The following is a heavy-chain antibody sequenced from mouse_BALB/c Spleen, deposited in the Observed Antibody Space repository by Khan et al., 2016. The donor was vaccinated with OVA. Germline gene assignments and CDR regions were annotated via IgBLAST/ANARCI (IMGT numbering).Heavy chain of an antibody. Sequence: QVQLKESGAELARPGASVKLSCKSSGYTFTSYWMQWVKQRPGQGLEWIGAIYPGDGDTRSTQKFKGKATLTADKSSSTAYMQLSSLASEDSAVYYCASYRYDYVDYWGQGTTLTVSS. D-gene: IGHD2-14*01. CDR1: GYTFTSYW. CDR2: IYPGDGDT. J-gene: IGHJ2*01. CDR3: ASYRYDYVDY. V-gene: IGHV1-87*01.